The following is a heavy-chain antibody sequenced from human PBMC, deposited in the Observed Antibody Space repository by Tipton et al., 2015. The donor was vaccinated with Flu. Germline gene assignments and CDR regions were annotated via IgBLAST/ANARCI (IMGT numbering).Heavy chain of an antibody. Sequence: TLSLTCSVSSGSISSYYWSWIRQPPGKGLEWIGYASHSENARYNSLFQSRVTISVDTSKNHFSLRLSSVTAADTAVYYCARHHEPQLAWYFDLWGRGTLVAVSS. CDR1: SGSISSYY. V-gene: IGHV4-59*08. CDR3: ARHHEPQLAWYFDL. D-gene: IGHD6-13*01. J-gene: IGHJ2*01. CDR2: ASHSENA.